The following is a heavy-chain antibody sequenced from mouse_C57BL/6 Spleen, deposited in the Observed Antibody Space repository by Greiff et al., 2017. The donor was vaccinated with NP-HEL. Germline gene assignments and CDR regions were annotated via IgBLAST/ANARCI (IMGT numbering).Heavy chain of an antibody. Sequence: LVESGAELVRPGTSVKVSCKASGYAFTNYLIEWVKQRPGQGLEWIGVINPGSGGTNYNEKFKGKATLTADKSSSTAYMQLSSLTSEDSAVYFCARSITTVVATGYFDVWGTGTTVTVSS. CDR1: GYAFTNYL. CDR2: INPGSGGT. D-gene: IGHD1-1*01. CDR3: ARSITTVVATGYFDV. V-gene: IGHV1-54*01. J-gene: IGHJ1*03.